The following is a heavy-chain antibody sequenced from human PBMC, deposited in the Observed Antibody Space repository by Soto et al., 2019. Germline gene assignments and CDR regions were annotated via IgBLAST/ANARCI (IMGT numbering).Heavy chain of an antibody. CDR1: GFTFSSYS. Sequence: GGSLRLSCAASGFTFSSYSMNWVRQAPGKGLEWVSYISSSSSTIYYADSVKGRFTISRDNAKNSLYLQMNSLRAEDTAVYYCARDHTYYYYYMDVWSKGTTVTVSS. J-gene: IGHJ6*03. CDR2: ISSSSSTI. V-gene: IGHV3-48*01. CDR3: ARDHTYYYYYMDV.